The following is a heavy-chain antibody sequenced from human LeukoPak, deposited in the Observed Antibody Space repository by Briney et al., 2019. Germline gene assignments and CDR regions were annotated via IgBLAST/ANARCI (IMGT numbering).Heavy chain of an antibody. CDR2: ISGSGGST. Sequence: GGPLRLSCAASGFTFSSYGMSWVRQTPGKGLDWVSSISGSGGSTYYADSVKGRFTISRDNSKNTLYLQMNSLRAEDTAVYYCARVGRGSSPDFDYWGQGTLVTVSS. D-gene: IGHD6-13*01. CDR3: ARVGRGSSPDFDY. CDR1: GFTFSSYG. J-gene: IGHJ4*02. V-gene: IGHV3-23*01.